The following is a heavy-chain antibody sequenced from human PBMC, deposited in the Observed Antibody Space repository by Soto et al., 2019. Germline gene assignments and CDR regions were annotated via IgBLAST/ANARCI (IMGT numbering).Heavy chain of an antibody. D-gene: IGHD2-21*01. CDR2: VNTVNGNT. J-gene: IGHJ4*02. V-gene: IGHV1-3*04. Sequence: ASVKVSCKASGYTFSRYTLHWVRQAPGQGLEWMGWVNTVNGNTGYSLKFQGRVTISRDTSASTVYMELSSLTSEDTATYYCAREAYYNVHSCFDYWGQGALVTVSS. CDR3: AREAYYNVHSCFDY. CDR1: GYTFSRYT.